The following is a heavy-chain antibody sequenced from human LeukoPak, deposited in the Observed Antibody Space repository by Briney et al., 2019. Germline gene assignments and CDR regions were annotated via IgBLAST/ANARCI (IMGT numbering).Heavy chain of an antibody. CDR2: ISSSSSPI. Sequence: GGSLRLSCAASGFTFSSYSMNWVRQAPGKGLEWASYISSSSSPIYYADSVKGRFTISRDNAKNSLYLQMNSLRAEDTAVYYCARETRLLSYWGQGTLVTVSS. J-gene: IGHJ4*02. V-gene: IGHV3-48*01. CDR1: GFTFSSYS. CDR3: ARETRLLSY. D-gene: IGHD3-3*01.